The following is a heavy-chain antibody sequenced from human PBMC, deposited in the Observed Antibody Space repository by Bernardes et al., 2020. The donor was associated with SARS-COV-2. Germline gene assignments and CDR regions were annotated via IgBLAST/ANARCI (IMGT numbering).Heavy chain of an antibody. Sequence: GRSMRPSCPPSGFTFSSYAMHWVRQAPGKWLGWEAVISHAGSNKYYPDSVKGRFTISRDNSKNTLYLQMNSLRAEDTAVYYCARELTYYGMDVWGQGTTVTVSS. CDR3: ARELTYYGMDV. CDR2: ISHAGSNK. J-gene: IGHJ6*02. V-gene: IGHV3-30-3*01. CDR1: GFTFSSYA.